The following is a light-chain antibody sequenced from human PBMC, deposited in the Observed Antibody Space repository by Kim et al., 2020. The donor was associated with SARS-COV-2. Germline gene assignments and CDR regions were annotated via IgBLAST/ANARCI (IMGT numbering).Light chain of an antibody. CDR1: SSDVGGYNY. J-gene: IGLJ2*01. CDR2: DVS. V-gene: IGLV2-11*01. Sequence: QSALTQPRSVSGSPGQSVTISCTGTSSDVGGYNYVSWYQQHPGKAPKLMIYDVSERPSGVPDRFSGSKSGNTASLTISGLQAEDEADYYCCSHAGGYSVKFGGGTQLTVL. CDR3: CSHAGGYSVK.